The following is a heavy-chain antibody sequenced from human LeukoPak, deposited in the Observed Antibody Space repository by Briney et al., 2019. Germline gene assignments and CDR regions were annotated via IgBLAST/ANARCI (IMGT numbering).Heavy chain of an antibody. CDR1: GGSISSYY. CDR2: IYYSGST. CDR3: AREFGCVDNWFDP. D-gene: IGHD2-15*01. V-gene: IGHV4-59*01. J-gene: IGHJ5*02. Sequence: SETLSLTCTVSGGSISSYYWSWIRQPPGKGLEWIGYIYYSGSTNYNPSLKSRVTISVDTSKNQFSLKLSPVTAADTAVYYCAREFGCVDNWFDPWGQGTLVTVSS.